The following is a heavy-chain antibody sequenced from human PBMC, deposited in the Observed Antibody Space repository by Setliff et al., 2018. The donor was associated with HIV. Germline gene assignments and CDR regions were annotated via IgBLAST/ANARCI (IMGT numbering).Heavy chain of an antibody. CDR3: ARVPFTTGFDY. Sequence: SETLSLTCSVSGDSLSSGDSYWAWIRQPPGKGLEWIGSIYYTGSTFSNPSLKSRVTISGDTTRSQFSLKLDSVTAADTAVFYCARVPFTTGFDYWGQGILVTVSS. D-gene: IGHD3-3*01. J-gene: IGHJ4*02. CDR1: GDSLSSGDSY. V-gene: IGHV4-39*01. CDR2: IYYTGST.